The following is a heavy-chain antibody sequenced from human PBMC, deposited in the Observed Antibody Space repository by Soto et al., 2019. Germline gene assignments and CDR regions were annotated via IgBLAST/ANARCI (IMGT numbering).Heavy chain of an antibody. CDR2: IIPIFGTA. D-gene: IGHD3-10*01. CDR3: ARSHADSSYYGSGSSQPYFDY. Sequence: QVQLVQSGADVKKPGSSVKVSCKASGGTFSSYAISWVRQAPGQGLEWMGGIIPIFGTANYAQKFQGRVTITADESTSPAYMELSSLRSEDTAVYYCARSHADSSYYGSGSSQPYFDYWGQGTLVTVSS. CDR1: GGTFSSYA. J-gene: IGHJ4*02. V-gene: IGHV1-69*01.